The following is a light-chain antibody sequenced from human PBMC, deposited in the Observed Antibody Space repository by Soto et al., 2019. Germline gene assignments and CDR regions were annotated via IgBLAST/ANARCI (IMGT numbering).Light chain of an antibody. CDR1: HFVMKD. CDR2: DTS. J-gene: IGKJ4*01. V-gene: IGKV3-15*01. CDR3: QQYNKSPLT. Sequence: VMTQSPATLSMSRGEEATLSCRASHFVMKDLAWYQQKPGQAPRLLIYDTSTRAPGIPPRFSGGGSGTDFSLTLSSLQSEDFAVYYCQQYNKSPLTFGGGTKVEI.